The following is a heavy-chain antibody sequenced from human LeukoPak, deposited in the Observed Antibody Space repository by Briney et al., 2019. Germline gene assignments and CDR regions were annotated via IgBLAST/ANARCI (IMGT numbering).Heavy chain of an antibody. J-gene: IGHJ4*02. D-gene: IGHD2-15*01. Sequence: SETLSLTCTVSGGSISSSSYYWGWIRQPPGKGLEWIGSIYYSGSTYYNPSLKSRVTISVDTSKNQFSLKLSSVTAADTAVYYCARDPSGYCSGGSCRSDYWGQGTLVTVSS. V-gene: IGHV4-39*07. CDR2: IYYSGST. CDR1: GGSISSSSYY. CDR3: ARDPSGYCSGGSCRSDY.